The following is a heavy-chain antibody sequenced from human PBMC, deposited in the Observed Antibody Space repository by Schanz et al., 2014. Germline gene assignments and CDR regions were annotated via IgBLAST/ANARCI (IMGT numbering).Heavy chain of an antibody. CDR3: ARITSYCNRGDCYFDY. Sequence: QVQLVQSGGEVKTPGSSVKVSCKASGGTFSSFAIFWVRQAPGQGLEWMGWMNPNIGNAGYDQKFRGRLTMTGDTSISTAYMELSSLRSEATAIYYCARITSYCNRGDCYFDYWGQGTLVTVSS. CDR2: MNPNIGNA. CDR1: GGTFSSFA. D-gene: IGHD2-21*02. J-gene: IGHJ4*02. V-gene: IGHV1-8*02.